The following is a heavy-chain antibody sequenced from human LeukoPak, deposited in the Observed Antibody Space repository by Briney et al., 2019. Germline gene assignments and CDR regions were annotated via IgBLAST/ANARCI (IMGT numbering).Heavy chain of an antibody. V-gene: IGHV4-4*07. J-gene: IGHJ5*02. CDR3: ASGDPKLHCSGGSCYYRRGLGWFDP. D-gene: IGHD2-15*01. CDR2: IYTSGST. CDR1: GGSISSYY. Sequence: SETLSLTCTVSGGSISSYYWSWIRQPAGKGLEWIGRIYTSGSTNYNPSLKSRVTMSVDTSKNQFSLKLSSVTAADTAVYYCASGDPKLHCSGGSCYYRRGLGWFDPWGQGTLVTVSS.